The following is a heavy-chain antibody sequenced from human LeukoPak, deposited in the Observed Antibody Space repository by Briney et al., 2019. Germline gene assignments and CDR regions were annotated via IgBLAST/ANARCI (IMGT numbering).Heavy chain of an antibody. D-gene: IGHD2-21*01. J-gene: IGHJ4*02. V-gene: IGHV1-46*01. CDR1: GGTFSSYA. CDR2: INPSGGSA. CDR3: ARDVMGRDLEDY. Sequence: ASVKVSCKASGGTFSSYAISWVRQAPGQGLEWMGIINPSGGSASYAQKFQGRVTMTRDVSTSTVYMELSSLRSEDTAVYYCARDVMGRDLEDYWGQGTLVTVSS.